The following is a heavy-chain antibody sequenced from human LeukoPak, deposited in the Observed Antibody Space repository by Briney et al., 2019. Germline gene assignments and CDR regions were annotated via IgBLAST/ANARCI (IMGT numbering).Heavy chain of an antibody. J-gene: IGHJ4*02. Sequence: PSETLSLTCTVSGASISSGTYSWSWIRQPPGEGLEWIGYIYHTGSTYYNPSLKSRVTISVDTSKNQFSLKLSSVTAADTAVYYCARDSYYDSSVDYWGQGTLVTVSS. CDR3: ARDSYYDSSVDY. CDR1: GASISSGTYS. V-gene: IGHV4-30-2*05. D-gene: IGHD3-22*01. CDR2: IYHTGST.